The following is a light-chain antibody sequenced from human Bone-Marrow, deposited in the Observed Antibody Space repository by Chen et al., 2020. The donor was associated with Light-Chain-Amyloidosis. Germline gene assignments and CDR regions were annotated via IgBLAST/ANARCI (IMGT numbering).Light chain of an antibody. CDR3: QVWDRSSDRPV. V-gene: IGLV3-21*02. CDR2: DDS. CDR1: NIGSTS. J-gene: IGLJ3*02. Sequence: SYVLTQPSSVSVAPGQTATIACGGNNIGSTSVHWYQQTPGQAPLLVVYDDSDRPSGIPERLSGSNSENTANLTIRRVEAGDEADYYCQVWDRSSDRPVFGGGTKLTVL.